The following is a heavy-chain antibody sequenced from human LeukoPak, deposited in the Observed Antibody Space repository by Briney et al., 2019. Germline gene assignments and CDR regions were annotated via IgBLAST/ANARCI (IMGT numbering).Heavy chain of an antibody. V-gene: IGHV4-59*01. J-gene: IGHJ6*02. CDR1: SGPISSYY. CDR2: TYYRGST. CDR3: ARESTGFCSGGSCYYYYGMDV. Sequence: SETLSLTCTVSSGPISSYYWSWIRRPPGKGLEWIGSTYYRGSTNHNPYLKSRVTISVDPSKNQFSLRLSSVTAADTAVFYCARESTGFCSGGSCYYYYGMDVWGQGTTVTVSS. D-gene: IGHD2-15*01.